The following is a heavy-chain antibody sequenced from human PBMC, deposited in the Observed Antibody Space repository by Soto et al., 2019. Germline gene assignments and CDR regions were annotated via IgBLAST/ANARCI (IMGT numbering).Heavy chain of an antibody. J-gene: IGHJ4*02. D-gene: IGHD5-12*01. CDR2: ISAYDGNT. CDR3: ARDGYGGYRYYFYY. CDR1: GYTFTSYC. V-gene: IGHV1-18*01. Sequence: GASVKVSCKASGYTFTSYCISWVRQAPGQGLEWMGWISAYDGNTNYAQKLQGRVTMTTDTSTSTAYMELRSLRSDDTAVYYCARDGYGGYRYYFYYWGQGTLVTVSS.